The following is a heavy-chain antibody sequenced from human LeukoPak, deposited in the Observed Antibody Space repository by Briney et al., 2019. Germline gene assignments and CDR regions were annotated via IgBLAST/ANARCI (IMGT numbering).Heavy chain of an antibody. J-gene: IGHJ6*02. V-gene: IGHV3-30*09. CDR1: GFTFSTYP. CDR2: ISYDGSDK. D-gene: IGHD2-15*01. CDR3: ARDRVAVYCSGGNCQSRYYYYDMDV. Sequence: QSGRSLRLSCAASGFTFSTYPMHWVRQAPGKGLEWVASISYDGSDKVFPDSVKGRFAISRDNTNTTLYLQMNSLRPEDTAVYFGARDRVAVYCSGGNCQSRYYYYDMDVWGQGTTVTVSS.